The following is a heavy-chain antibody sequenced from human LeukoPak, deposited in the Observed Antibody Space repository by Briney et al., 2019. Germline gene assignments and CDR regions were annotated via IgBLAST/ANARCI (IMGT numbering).Heavy chain of an antibody. V-gene: IGHV3-30*18. Sequence: PGRSLRLSCAASGFTFSSYGMHWVRQAPGKGLEWVAIISYDGSNKYYADSVKGRFTISRDNSKNTLSLQMNSLRAEDTAVYYCAKDRAVADYLDYWGQGTLVTVSS. CDR1: GFTFSSYG. J-gene: IGHJ4*02. CDR2: ISYDGSNK. CDR3: AKDRAVADYLDY. D-gene: IGHD6-19*01.